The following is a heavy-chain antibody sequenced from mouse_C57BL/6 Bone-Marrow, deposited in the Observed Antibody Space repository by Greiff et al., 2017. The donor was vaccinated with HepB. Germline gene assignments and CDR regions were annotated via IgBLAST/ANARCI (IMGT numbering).Heavy chain of an antibody. V-gene: IGHV1-63*01. D-gene: IGHD2-4*01. J-gene: IGHJ1*03. CDR1: GYTFTNYW. CDR3: ARYDYDSDWYFDV. CDR2: IYPGGGYT. Sequence: VQLQQSGAELVRPGTSVKMSCKASGYTFTNYWIGWAKQRPGHGLEWIGDIYPGGGYTNYNEKFKGKATLTADKSSSTAYMQFSSLTSEDSAIYYCARYDYDSDWYFDVWGTGTTVTVSS.